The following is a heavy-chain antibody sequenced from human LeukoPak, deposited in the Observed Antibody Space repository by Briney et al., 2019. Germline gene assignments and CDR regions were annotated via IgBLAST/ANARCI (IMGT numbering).Heavy chain of an antibody. J-gene: IGHJ4*02. Sequence: GGSLRLSCAASGFTFDDYAMHWVRQAPGKGLEWVSGISWNSGSIGYADSVKGRFTISRDNAKNSLYLQMNSLRAEDTALYYCAKELYGDWGDCFDYWGQGTLVTVSS. D-gene: IGHD4-17*01. CDR2: ISWNSGSI. V-gene: IGHV3-9*01. CDR1: GFTFDDYA. CDR3: AKELYGDWGDCFDY.